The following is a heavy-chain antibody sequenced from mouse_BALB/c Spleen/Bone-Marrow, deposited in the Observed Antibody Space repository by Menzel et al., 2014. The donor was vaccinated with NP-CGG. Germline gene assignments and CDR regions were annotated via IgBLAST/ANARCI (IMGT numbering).Heavy chain of an antibody. CDR1: GFTFSSYA. CDR2: ISSGGST. Sequence: EVNVVESGGGLVKPGGSLKLSCAASGFTFSSYAMSWVRQTPEKRLEWVASISSGGSTYYPDSVKGRFTISRDNARNILYLQMSSLRSEDTAMYYCARDDYDDQCYFDYWGQGTTLTVSS. CDR3: ARDDYDDQCYFDY. J-gene: IGHJ2*01. V-gene: IGHV5-6-5*01. D-gene: IGHD2-4*01.